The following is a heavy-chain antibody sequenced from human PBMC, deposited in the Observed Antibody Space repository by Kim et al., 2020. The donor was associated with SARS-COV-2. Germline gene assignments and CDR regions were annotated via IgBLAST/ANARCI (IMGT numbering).Heavy chain of an antibody. CDR1: GYTFTSYA. V-gene: IGHV7-4-1*02. D-gene: IGHD3-10*01. CDR3: ARGSRKLLWFGELVWRYGMYV. CDR2: INTNTGNP. J-gene: IGHJ6*02. Sequence: ASVKVSCKASGYTFTSYAMNWVRQAPGQGLEWMGWINTNTGNPTYAQGFTGRFVFSLDTSVSTAYLQISSLKAEDTAVYYCARGSRKLLWFGELVWRYGMYVWGQGTTVTVSS.